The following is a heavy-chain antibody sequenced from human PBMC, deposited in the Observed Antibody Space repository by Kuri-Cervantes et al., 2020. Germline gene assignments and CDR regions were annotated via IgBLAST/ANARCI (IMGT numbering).Heavy chain of an antibody. CDR1: GFTFSSYW. D-gene: IGHD4-17*01. CDR3: ARDLLYGDYVFDY. V-gene: IGHV3-74*01. CDR2: INSDGSST. J-gene: IGHJ4*02. Sequence: LSLTCAASGFTFSSYWMHWVRQAPGKGLVWVSRINSDGSSTSYADSVKGRFTISRDNAKNSLFLQLSTLRAEDTAMYYCARDLLYGDYVFDYWGQGTLVTVSS.